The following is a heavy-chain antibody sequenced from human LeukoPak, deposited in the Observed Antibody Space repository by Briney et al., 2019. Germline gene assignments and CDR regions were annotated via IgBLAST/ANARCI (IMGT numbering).Heavy chain of an antibody. CDR1: GFTFSSYA. J-gene: IGHJ4*02. Sequence: GGSLRLSCAASGFTFSSYAMSWVRQAPGKGLEWVSAISGSGGSTYYADSVKGRFTISRDNSKNTLYLQMNSPRAEDTAVYYCAKPYYYGSGSYYLPDYWGQGTLVTVSS. CDR2: ISGSGGST. CDR3: AKPYYYGSGSYYLPDY. D-gene: IGHD3-10*01. V-gene: IGHV3-23*01.